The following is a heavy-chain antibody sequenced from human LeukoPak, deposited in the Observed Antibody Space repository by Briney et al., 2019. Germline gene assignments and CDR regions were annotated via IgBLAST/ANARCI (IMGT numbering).Heavy chain of an antibody. D-gene: IGHD3-16*01. V-gene: IGHV4-59*01. CDR2: IYYSGST. Sequence: SETLSLTCTVSGGSISSYYWSWIRQPPGKGLEWIGYIYYSGSTNYNPSLKSRVTISVDTSKNQFSLKLSSVTAADTAVYYCARGTMITFGGPPGGAFDIWGQGTMVTVSS. CDR1: GGSISSYY. CDR3: ARGTMITFGGPPGGAFDI. J-gene: IGHJ3*02.